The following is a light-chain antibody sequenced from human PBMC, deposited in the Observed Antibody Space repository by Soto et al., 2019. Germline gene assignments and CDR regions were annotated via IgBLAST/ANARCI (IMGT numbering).Light chain of an antibody. CDR1: QSVSSD. J-gene: IGKJ5*01. CDR3: HQRNK. CDR2: GAS. Sequence: EIVMTQSPATLSVSPGERATLSCRASQSVSSDLAWYHQKPGQAPRLLIYGASTRATGIPARFSGSGSGTEFTLTISSLEPEDFGVYFCHQRNKFGQGTRLEI. V-gene: IGKV3-15*01.